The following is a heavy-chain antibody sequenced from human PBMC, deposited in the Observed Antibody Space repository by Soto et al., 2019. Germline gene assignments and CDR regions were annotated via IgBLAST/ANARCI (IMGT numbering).Heavy chain of an antibody. CDR2: INHSGST. J-gene: IGHJ4*02. V-gene: IGHV4-34*01. Sequence: QVQLQQWGAGLLKPSETLSLTCAVYGGSFSGYYWSWIRQPPGKGLEWIGEINHSGSTNYNPSLKSRVTRSVDTSKSQFSLKLSSVTAADTAVYYCARGQRYYYDSSGYYGYWGQGTLVTVSS. CDR1: GGSFSGYY. CDR3: ARGQRYYYDSSGYYGY. D-gene: IGHD3-22*01.